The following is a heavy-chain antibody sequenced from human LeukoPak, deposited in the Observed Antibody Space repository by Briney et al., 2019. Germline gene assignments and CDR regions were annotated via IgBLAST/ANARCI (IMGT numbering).Heavy chain of an antibody. CDR1: GGSFSGYY. D-gene: IGHD3-22*01. J-gene: IGHJ4*02. CDR3: ARGYYDSSGYYYYFDY. V-gene: IGHV4-59*01. Sequence: SETLSLTCAVYGGSFSGYYWSWIRQPPGKGLEWIGYIYYSGSTNYNPSLKSRVTISVDTSKNQFSLKLSSVTAADTAVYHCARGYYDSSGYYYYFDYWGQGTLVTVSS. CDR2: IYYSGST.